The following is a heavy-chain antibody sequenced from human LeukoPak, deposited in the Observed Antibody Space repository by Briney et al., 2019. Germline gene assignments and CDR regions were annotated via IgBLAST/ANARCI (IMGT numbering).Heavy chain of an antibody. CDR3: ASFPLWFGELFADY. Sequence: GGSLRLSSAASGFTFSSYWMHWVRQAPGKGLEWVAVISYDGSNKYYADSVKGRFTISRDNSKNTLYLQMNSLRAEDTAVYYCASFPLWFGELFADYWGQGTLVTVSS. D-gene: IGHD3-10*01. V-gene: IGHV3-30-3*01. CDR2: ISYDGSNK. J-gene: IGHJ4*02. CDR1: GFTFSSYW.